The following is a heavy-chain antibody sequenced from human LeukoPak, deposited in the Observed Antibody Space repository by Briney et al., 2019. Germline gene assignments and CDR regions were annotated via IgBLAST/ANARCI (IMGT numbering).Heavy chain of an antibody. CDR3: ANGEDVVVPAATSGY. D-gene: IGHD2-2*01. CDR1: GFTFSSYG. J-gene: IGHJ4*02. V-gene: IGHV3-30*18. Sequence: GGSLRLSYAASGFTFSSYGMHWVRQAPGKGLGWVAVISYDGSSKYYADSVKGRFTISRDNSKNTLYLQMNSLRAEDTAVYYCANGEDVVVPAATSGYWGQGTLVTVSS. CDR2: ISYDGSSK.